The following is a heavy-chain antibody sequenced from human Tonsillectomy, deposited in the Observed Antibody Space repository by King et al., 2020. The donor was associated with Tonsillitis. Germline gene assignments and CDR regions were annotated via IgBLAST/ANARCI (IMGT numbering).Heavy chain of an antibody. D-gene: IGHD3-10*01. J-gene: IGHJ4*02. V-gene: IGHV3-74*01. CDR3: VRGSVASGSFDS. CDR1: GFTFSTYW. CDR2: ITSDASRT. Sequence: DVQLVESGGDLVQPGGSLRLSCAASGFTFSTYWMHWVRQAPGKGLVWVSHITSDASRTTYADSVKGRFTISRDNAKNTLYLQMNSLRAEDTAVYYCVRGSVASGSFDSWGQGTLVTVSS.